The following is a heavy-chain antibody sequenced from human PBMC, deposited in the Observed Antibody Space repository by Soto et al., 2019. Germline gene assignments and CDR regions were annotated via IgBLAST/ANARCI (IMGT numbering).Heavy chain of an antibody. D-gene: IGHD2-2*02. CDR1: GGTFSSYA. CDR3: ARSCSSTSCYTTSDYYYGMDV. J-gene: IGHJ6*02. Sequence: QVQLVQSGAEVKKPGSSVKVSCKASGGTFSSYAISWVRQAPGQGLEWVGGIIPIFGTANYAQKFQGRVTITADKSTSTAYMELSSLRSEDTAVYYCARSCSSTSCYTTSDYYYGMDVWGQGTTVTVSS. CDR2: IIPIFGTA. V-gene: IGHV1-69*06.